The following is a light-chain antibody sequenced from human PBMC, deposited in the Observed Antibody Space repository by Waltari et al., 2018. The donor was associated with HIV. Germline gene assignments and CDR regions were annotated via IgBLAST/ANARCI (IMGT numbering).Light chain of an antibody. V-gene: IGKV1-5*03. CDR1: RNIDNR. CDR2: FAS. CDR3: QGGNGY. Sequence: DSPMTQSPSSLSASVGDRVTSTCRARRNIDNRMAWYQQKPGKVPTLLIYFASTLRRGVPWRFSGSGSETEFTLTISSLQPYDFATYYYQGGNGYFGQGTKVEIK. J-gene: IGKJ2*01.